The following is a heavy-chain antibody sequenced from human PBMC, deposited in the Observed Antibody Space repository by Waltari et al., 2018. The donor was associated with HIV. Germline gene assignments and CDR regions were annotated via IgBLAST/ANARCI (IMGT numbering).Heavy chain of an antibody. D-gene: IGHD3-22*01. CDR3: ARDRSIVSRHYDNAVAPYFDN. CDR2: INPSSGGT. V-gene: IGHV1-2*02. J-gene: IGHJ4*02. CDR1: GNIFPDNY. Sequence: QVQLVQSGAEVKKPGASVKVPCKASGNIFPDNYIPWVRKAPGQGLEWMGWINPSSGGTNSAQKFQGRVTMTWDTSINTAYMELSGLRSDDTAVYFCARDRSIVSRHYDNAVAPYFDNWGRGTLVSVSS.